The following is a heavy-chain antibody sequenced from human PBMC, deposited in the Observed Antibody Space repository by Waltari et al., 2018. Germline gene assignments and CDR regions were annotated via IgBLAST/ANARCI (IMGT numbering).Heavy chain of an antibody. CDR3: ARPVEMATLDV. Sequence: QVQLVQSGAEVKKPGASVKVSCTASGYTFTGSYMHWVRQAPGQGLEWMGWINPNSGGTNYAQKLQGRVTMTTDTSTSTAYMELRSLRSDDTAVYYCARPVEMATLDVWGKGTTVTVSS. D-gene: IGHD5-12*01. CDR1: GYTFTGSY. V-gene: IGHV1-2*02. J-gene: IGHJ6*04. CDR2: INPNSGGT.